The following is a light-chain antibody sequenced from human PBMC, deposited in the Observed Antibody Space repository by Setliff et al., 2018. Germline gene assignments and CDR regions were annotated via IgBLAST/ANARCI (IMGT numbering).Light chain of an antibody. CDR3: SSYTSSSPYV. J-gene: IGLJ1*01. V-gene: IGLV2-14*02. CDR1: SRDVGNYNL. Sequence: SVLTQPASVSGSPGQSITISCTGTSRDVGNYNLVSWFQQHPGKAPKLIIYDVTERPSGVSNRFSGSKSGNTASLTISGLQTDDEADYYCSSYTSSSPYVFGTGTKVTVL. CDR2: DVT.